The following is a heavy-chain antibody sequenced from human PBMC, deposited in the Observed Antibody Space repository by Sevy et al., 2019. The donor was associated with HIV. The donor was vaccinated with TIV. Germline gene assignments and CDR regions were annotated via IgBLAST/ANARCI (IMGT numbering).Heavy chain of an antibody. J-gene: IGHJ4*02. D-gene: IGHD1-26*01. Sequence: GWSLRLSCAASGFTFRTYGMHWVRQAPGKGLEWVAVLSYDGSDKYYADSVKGRFTISRDNSKNTLYLQMNSLRNEDTAIYYCAKGVGSTPPFDYWGQGTLVTVSS. CDR3: AKGVGSTPPFDY. CDR1: GFTFRTYG. CDR2: LSYDGSDK. V-gene: IGHV3-30*18.